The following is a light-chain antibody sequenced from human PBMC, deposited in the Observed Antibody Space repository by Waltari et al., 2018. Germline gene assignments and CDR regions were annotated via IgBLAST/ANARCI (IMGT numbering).Light chain of an antibody. CDR3: CSYAGSYTSYVV. Sequence: QSALTQPASVSGSPGQSITISCTGTTSDVGSYNLVSWYQQHPGKAPKLIIYEVSQRPSVVSNLFSGSKSCNTASLTISGLQAEDEADYHCCSYAGSYTSYVVFGGGTKLTVL. CDR2: EVS. V-gene: IGLV2-23*02. CDR1: TSDVGSYNL. J-gene: IGLJ2*01.